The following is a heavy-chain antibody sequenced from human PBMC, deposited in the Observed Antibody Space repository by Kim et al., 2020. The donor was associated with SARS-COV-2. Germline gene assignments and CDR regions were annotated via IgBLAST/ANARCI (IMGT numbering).Heavy chain of an antibody. Sequence: GGSLRLSCAASGFTFSSYSMNWVRQAPGKGLEWVSSISSSSSYIYYADSVKGRFTISRDNAKNSLYLQMNSLRAEDTAVYYCARDGGAVVTADYYYYYGMDVWGQGTTVTVSS. CDR1: GFTFSSYS. CDR2: ISSSSSYI. V-gene: IGHV3-21*01. CDR3: ARDGGAVVTADYYYYYGMDV. D-gene: IGHD2-21*02. J-gene: IGHJ6*02.